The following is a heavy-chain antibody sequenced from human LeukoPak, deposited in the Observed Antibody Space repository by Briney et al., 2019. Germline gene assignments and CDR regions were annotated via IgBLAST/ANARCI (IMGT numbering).Heavy chain of an antibody. CDR3: AGSALGYCSSTCCYSWFDP. Sequence: GASVKVSCKASGGTFSSYAISWVRQAPGQGLEWMGGIIPIFGTANYAQKFQGRVTITADESTSTAYMELSSLRSEDTAVYYCAGSALGYCSSTCCYSWFDPWGQGTLVTVSS. CDR2: IIPIFGTA. D-gene: IGHD2-2*01. V-gene: IGHV1-69*13. CDR1: GGTFSSYA. J-gene: IGHJ5*02.